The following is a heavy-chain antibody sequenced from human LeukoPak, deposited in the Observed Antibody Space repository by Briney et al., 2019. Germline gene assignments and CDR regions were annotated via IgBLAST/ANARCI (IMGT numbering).Heavy chain of an antibody. D-gene: IGHD3-10*01. J-gene: IGHJ6*02. CDR2: ISSSSSYT. CDR1: GFTFSSYS. V-gene: IGHV3-21*01. CDR3: ASQVGSGPYYYYGMDV. Sequence: GGSLRLSCAASGFTFSSYSMNWVRQAPGKGLEWVSSISSSSSYTYYADSVKGRFTISRDNAKNSLYLQMNSLRAEDTAVYYCASQVGSGPYYYYGMDVWGQGTTVTVSS.